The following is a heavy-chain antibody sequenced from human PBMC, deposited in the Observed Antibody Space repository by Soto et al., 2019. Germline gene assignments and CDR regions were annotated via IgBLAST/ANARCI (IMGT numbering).Heavy chain of an antibody. CDR2: ISAYNGNT. Sequence: ASVKLSCKASGYTFTSYGISWVRQAPGQGLEWMGWISAYNGNTNYAQKLQGRVTMTTDTSTSTAYMELRSLRSDDTAVYYCAREQANIVLVPAAIDYWGQGTLVTSPQ. V-gene: IGHV1-18*01. CDR1: GYTFTSYG. CDR3: AREQANIVLVPAAIDY. D-gene: IGHD2-2*01. J-gene: IGHJ4*02.